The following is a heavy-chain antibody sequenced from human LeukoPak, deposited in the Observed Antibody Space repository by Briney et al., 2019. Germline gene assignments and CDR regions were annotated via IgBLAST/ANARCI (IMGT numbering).Heavy chain of an antibody. CDR1: GGSISSYY. J-gene: IGHJ6*03. V-gene: IGHV4-59*01. CDR2: IYYSGST. D-gene: IGHD6-19*01. CDR3: ARAATPGIAVAGTNHYMEV. Sequence: SGTLSLTRTVSGGSISSYYWSWIRQPPGKGLEWIGYIYYSGSTNYNPSLKSRVTISVDTSKNQFSLKLSSVTAADTAVYYCARAATPGIAVAGTNHYMEVWGKGTTVPVSS.